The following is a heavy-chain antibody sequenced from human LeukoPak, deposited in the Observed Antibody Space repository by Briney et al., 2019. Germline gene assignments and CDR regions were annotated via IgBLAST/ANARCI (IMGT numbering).Heavy chain of an antibody. D-gene: IGHD1-7*01. Sequence: KPSETLSLTCTVSGGSISSYYWSWIRQPPGKGLEWIGYIYYSGSTNYNPSLKSRVTISVDTSKNQFSLKLSSVTAADTAVYYCASPRRRRYNWNSYAGAFDIWGQGTMVTVSS. J-gene: IGHJ3*02. V-gene: IGHV4-59*08. CDR3: ASPRRRRYNWNSYAGAFDI. CDR1: GGSISSYY. CDR2: IYYSGST.